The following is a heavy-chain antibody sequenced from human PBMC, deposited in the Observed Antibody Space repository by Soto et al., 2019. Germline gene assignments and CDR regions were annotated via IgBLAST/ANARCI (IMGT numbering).Heavy chain of an antibody. CDR2: IIPIFGTA. CDR3: ARDSGAYYYDSSGYYTADY. D-gene: IGHD3-22*01. Sequence: GASVKVSCKASGGTFSSYAISWVRQAPGQGLEWMGGIIPIFGTANYAQKFQGRVTITADESTSTAYMELSSLRSEDTAVYYCARDSGAYYYDSSGYYTADYWGQGTLVTAPQ. V-gene: IGHV1-69*13. J-gene: IGHJ4*02. CDR1: GGTFSSYA.